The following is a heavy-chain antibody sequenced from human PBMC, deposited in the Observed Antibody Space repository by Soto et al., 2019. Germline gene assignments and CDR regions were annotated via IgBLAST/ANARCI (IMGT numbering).Heavy chain of an antibody. CDR3: ASPKFRFWQQLDP. J-gene: IGHJ5*02. Sequence: ASVKVSCKASGGTFSNYAISWVRQAPGQGLEWMGGIIPIFGTANYAQKFQGRVTITADESTSTAYMELSSLRSEDTAVYYCASPKFRFWQQLDPWGQGTLVTVSS. CDR1: GGTFSNYA. D-gene: IGHD3-3*01. CDR2: IIPIFGTA. V-gene: IGHV1-69*13.